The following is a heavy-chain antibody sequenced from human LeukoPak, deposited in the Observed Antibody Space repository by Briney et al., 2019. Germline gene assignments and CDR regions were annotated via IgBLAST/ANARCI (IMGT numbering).Heavy chain of an antibody. J-gene: IGHJ4*02. CDR2: VSYDASNK. CDR3: ATIGDRRTGELYRIDY. Sequence: PGASLRLSCAASGFTFSSYAMHWVRQAPGKGLEWVAVVSYDASNKYYADSVKGRFTISRDNSKNTLYLQMNSLRAEDAAVYYCATIGDRRTGELYRIDYWGQGTLVT. V-gene: IGHV3-30*04. D-gene: IGHD7-27*01. CDR1: GFTFSSYA.